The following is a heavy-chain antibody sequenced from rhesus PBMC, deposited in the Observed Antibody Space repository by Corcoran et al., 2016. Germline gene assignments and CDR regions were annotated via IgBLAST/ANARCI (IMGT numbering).Heavy chain of an antibody. CDR2: VDPEDGEA. CDR3: AASGRIEYAFDF. D-gene: IGHD3-16*01. Sequence: EVQLVQSGAEVKKPGASVKISCKASGYTFTDYYLHWVRQAPGKGLEWMGRVDPEDGEAIHDQKFQDRVTITADTSTDTAYMELSSLRSEDTAVYYCAASGRIEYAFDFWGQGLRVTVSS. J-gene: IGHJ3*01. CDR1: GYTFTDYY. V-gene: IGHV1-111*02.